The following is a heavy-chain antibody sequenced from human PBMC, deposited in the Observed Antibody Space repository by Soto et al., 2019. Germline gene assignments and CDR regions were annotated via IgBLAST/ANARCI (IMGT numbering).Heavy chain of an antibody. V-gene: IGHV4-39*01. CDR1: GSAISSRRCL. J-gene: IGHJ3*02. D-gene: IGHD1-26*01. Sequence: SVPLSQTYTFSGSAISSRRCLSGWIRQPPGKGLEWIASIKYSGTTFYNPSLKSRVTLSVDTSKNQFALKLSSVTAAETAVYYCARHGITGSYYDAFDIWGQGT. CDR3: ARHGITGSYYDAFDI. CDR2: IKYSGTT.